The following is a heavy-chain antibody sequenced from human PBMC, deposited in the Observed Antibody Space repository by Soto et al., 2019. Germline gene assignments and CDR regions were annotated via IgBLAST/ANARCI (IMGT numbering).Heavy chain of an antibody. CDR3: ARVRQPVLNSFDY. D-gene: IGHD3-9*01. CDR1: GYAFTGFY. V-gene: IGHV1-2*02. CDR2: ISPNTAGT. Sequence: QVQLVQSGAEVKKPGASVKVSCKTSGYAFTGFYIHWVRQAPGQGLESMGWISPNTAGTSSAQKFQCRDTRSRDTSVSTAYMEQTRLKSDDTAVFYCARVRQPVLNSFDYWGQGTLVTVSS. J-gene: IGHJ4*02.